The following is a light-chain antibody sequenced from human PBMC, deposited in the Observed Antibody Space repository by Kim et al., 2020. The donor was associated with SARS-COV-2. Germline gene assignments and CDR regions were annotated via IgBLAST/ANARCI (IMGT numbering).Light chain of an antibody. J-gene: IGKJ4*01. CDR1: QDIGNE. CDR2: VTS. CDR3: QKCDSAPLT. Sequence: SVGEGVTISSRASQDIGNELAWYQQKPGRVPRLLISVTSTLHAGGPSRFSGSGSGRDCTRTMSSLQSEDAATDYCQKCDSAPLTFGGGTKVDIK. V-gene: IGKV1-27*01.